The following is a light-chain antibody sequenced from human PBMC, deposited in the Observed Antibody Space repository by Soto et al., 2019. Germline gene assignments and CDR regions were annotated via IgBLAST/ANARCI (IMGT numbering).Light chain of an antibody. CDR3: SSYTSSRTLV. CDR1: SSDVGGYNY. CDR2: EVS. Sequence: QSALTQPASVSGSPGQSITISCTGTSSDVGGYNYVSWYQQHPGKAPKLMIYEVSNRPSGVSNRFSGSKSGNMASLTICGLQAEDEADYYCSSYTSSRTLVFGGGPKLTVL. V-gene: IGLV2-14*01. J-gene: IGLJ2*01.